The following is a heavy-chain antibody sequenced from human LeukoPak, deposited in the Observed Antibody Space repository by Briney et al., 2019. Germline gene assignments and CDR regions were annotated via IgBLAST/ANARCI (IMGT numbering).Heavy chain of an antibody. J-gene: IGHJ6*03. D-gene: IGHD3-10*01. CDR3: ARSPAGDAWPPAYYMDV. CDR1: EFSFSTYW. V-gene: IGHV3-7*01. Sequence: GGSLRLSCAASEFSFSTYWMSWVRQAPGKGLEWVANIKEDGTEKYYVGSVKGRFTISRDNAKKSLYLQMNSLRDDDTTVYFCARSPAGDAWPPAYYMDVWGKGTAVTVSS. CDR2: IKEDGTEK.